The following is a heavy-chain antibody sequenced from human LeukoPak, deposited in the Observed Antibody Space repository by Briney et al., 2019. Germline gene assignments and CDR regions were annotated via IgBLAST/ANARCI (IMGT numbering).Heavy chain of an antibody. Sequence: ASVKVSCKASGGTFSSYAISWVRQAPGQGVEWMGGIIPIFGTANYAQKFQGRVTITTDASTSTAYMELSSLRSEDTAVYYCARIKRGYSYFVQTDKNWFDPWGQGTLVTVSS. V-gene: IGHV1-69*05. CDR2: IIPIFGTA. CDR3: ARIKRGYSYFVQTDKNWFDP. D-gene: IGHD5-18*01. CDR1: GGTFSSYA. J-gene: IGHJ5*02.